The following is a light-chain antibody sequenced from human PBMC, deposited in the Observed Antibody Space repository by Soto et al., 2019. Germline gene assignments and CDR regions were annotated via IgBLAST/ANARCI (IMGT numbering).Light chain of an antibody. CDR2: AAS. Sequence: EVVMTQSPATLSVSPRERATLSCRASESLSGNLAWYQQKPGQAPRLLIYAASTRATGIPARFSGSGYGTEFTLTISGLQSDDFGVYYCQQYEKWFPTFGHGTRLDIK. CDR1: ESLSGN. J-gene: IGKJ5*01. CDR3: QQYEKWFPT. V-gene: IGKV3-15*01.